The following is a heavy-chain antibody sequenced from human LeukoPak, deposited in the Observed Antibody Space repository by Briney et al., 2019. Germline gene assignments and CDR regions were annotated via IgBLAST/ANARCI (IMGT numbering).Heavy chain of an antibody. CDR3: AVDNRDF. J-gene: IGHJ4*02. D-gene: IGHD2/OR15-2a*01. CDR2: IYTSGNT. V-gene: IGHV4-4*07. CDR1: GASVGDYY. Sequence: SEPLSLTCTVSGASVGDYYWSWLRQAAGKGLEWLGRIYTSGNTIYNPSLQSRVTISVDVSKNQFSLRLISMTAADTGIDYCAVDNRDFWGQGTLVTVSS.